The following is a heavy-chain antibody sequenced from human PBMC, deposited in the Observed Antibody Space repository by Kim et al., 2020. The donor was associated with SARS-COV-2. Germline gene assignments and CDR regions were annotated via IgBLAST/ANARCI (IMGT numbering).Heavy chain of an antibody. CDR2: ISGSGGST. V-gene: IGHV3-23*01. CDR3: AKGHSSSWYLDWFDP. Sequence: GGSLRLSCAASGFTFSSYAMSWVRQAPGKGLEWVSAISGSGGSTYYADSVKGRFTISRDNSKNTLYLQMNSLRAEDTAVYYCAKGHSSSWYLDWFDPWGQGTLVTVSS. CDR1: GFTFSSYA. D-gene: IGHD6-13*01. J-gene: IGHJ5*02.